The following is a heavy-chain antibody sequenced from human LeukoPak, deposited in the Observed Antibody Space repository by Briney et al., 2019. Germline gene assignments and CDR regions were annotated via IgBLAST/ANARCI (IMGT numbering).Heavy chain of an antibody. D-gene: IGHD1-26*01. J-gene: IGHJ6*03. CDR1: GYTFTGYY. Sequence: ASVKVSCKASGYTFTGYYMHWVRQAPGQGLEWMGGIIPIFGTANYAQKFQGRVTITADESTSTAYMELSSLRSEDTAVYYCASRIVGATTPIYYYYMDVWGKGTTVTISS. V-gene: IGHV1-69*13. CDR3: ASRIVGATTPIYYYYMDV. CDR2: IIPIFGTA.